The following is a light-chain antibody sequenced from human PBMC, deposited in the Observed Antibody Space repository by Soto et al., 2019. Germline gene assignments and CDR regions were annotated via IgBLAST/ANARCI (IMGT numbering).Light chain of an antibody. CDR3: QSYDSSLSGYV. J-gene: IGLJ1*01. CDR2: GNS. CDR1: SSNIGRGYN. V-gene: IGLV1-40*01. Sequence: QCALKQPPSVSAAPGQRVTISCTGSSSNIGRGYNVHWYQQLPGTAPKLLIYGNSNRPSGVPDRFSGSKSGTSASLAITGFQAEDEADYYCQSYDSSLSGYVFGTGTKVTVL.